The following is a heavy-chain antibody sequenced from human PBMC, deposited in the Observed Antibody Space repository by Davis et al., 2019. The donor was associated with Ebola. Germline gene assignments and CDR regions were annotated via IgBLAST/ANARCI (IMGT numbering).Heavy chain of an antibody. CDR2: INGDGSRT. J-gene: IGHJ4*02. Sequence: ESLKLSSAASGFNVSTYWVHWVRQVPGKGLVWVSRINGDGSRTYYADSVKGRFTMSRDNAKNTLYLQMDSLRAEDTAVYYCARDRSGSSFPFDYWGQGTLVTVSP. CDR3: ARDRSGSSFPFDY. CDR1: GFNVSTYW. D-gene: IGHD1-26*01. V-gene: IGHV3-74*01.